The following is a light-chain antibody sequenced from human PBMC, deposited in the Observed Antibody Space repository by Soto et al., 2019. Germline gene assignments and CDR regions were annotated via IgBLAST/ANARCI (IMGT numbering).Light chain of an antibody. CDR2: DVT. CDR1: SSDIGGYNY. J-gene: IGLJ1*01. V-gene: IGLV2-14*03. Sequence: QSALTQPASLSGSPGQSITISCTGTSSDIGGYNYVSWYQQHPGKAPKLIIHDVTNRPSGVSDRFFGSKSGNTASLTISGLXAEXXXXXXXSSYRASSTTHYVFGTGTKLTVL. CDR3: SSYRASSTTHYV.